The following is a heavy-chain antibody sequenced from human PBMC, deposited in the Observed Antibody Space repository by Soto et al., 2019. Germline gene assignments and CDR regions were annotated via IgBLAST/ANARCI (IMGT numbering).Heavy chain of an antibody. CDR2: IIPIFGTA. D-gene: IGHD3-3*01. CDR1: GGTFSSYA. J-gene: IGHJ6*02. Sequence: SEKVSWKASGGTFSSYAISWVRQAPGQGLEWMGGIIPIFGTANYAQKFQGRVTITADESTSTAYMELSSLRSEDTAVYYCARAGITIFGVVTHYYYGMDVWGQGTTVTVSS. V-gene: IGHV1-69*13. CDR3: ARAGITIFGVVTHYYYGMDV.